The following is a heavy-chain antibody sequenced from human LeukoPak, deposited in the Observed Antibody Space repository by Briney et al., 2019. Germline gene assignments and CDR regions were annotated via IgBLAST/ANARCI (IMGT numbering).Heavy chain of an antibody. J-gene: IGHJ6*03. CDR2: INPGSGDT. CDR1: GYFFTGYY. D-gene: IGHD3-10*01. Sequence: AASVKVSCKTSGYFFTGYYIHWVRQAPGQGLEWMGWINPGSGDTNYPQRFQGRITMTTDTSISTAFMELSSLRSDDTAVYYCARDPYGSGSYYSYYYYHMDVWGKGTTVTVSS. CDR3: ARDPYGSGSYYSYYYYHMDV. V-gene: IGHV1-2*02.